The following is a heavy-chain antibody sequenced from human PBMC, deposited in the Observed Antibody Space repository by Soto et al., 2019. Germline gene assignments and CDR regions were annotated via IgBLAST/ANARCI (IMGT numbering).Heavy chain of an antibody. D-gene: IGHD3-22*01. CDR1: GGSFSGYY. Sequence: PSETLSLTCAVYGGSFSGYYWSWIRQPPGKGLEWIGEINHNGNINYNPSLKSRVTISVDTSKNQFSLQLSSVTAADTAVFYCARAYYDSSDDGYYSGLDVWAQGTTVPVSS. CDR2: INHNGNI. CDR3: ARAYYDSSDDGYYSGLDV. J-gene: IGHJ6*02. V-gene: IGHV4-34*01.